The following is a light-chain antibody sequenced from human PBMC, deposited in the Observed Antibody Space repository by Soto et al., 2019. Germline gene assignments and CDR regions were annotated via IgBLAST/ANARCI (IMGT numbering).Light chain of an antibody. CDR2: AAF. CDR1: QSITSY. V-gene: IGKV1-39*01. CDR3: QQTYSTPRT. Sequence: DIQMTQSPSSLSASIGDRATITCRASQSITSYLNWYQQKPGKAPKLLIYAAFILQSGVPSRFGGSGSGTDFTLTISSLQAEDFATYYCQQTYSTPRTYGQGTKGEIK. J-gene: IGKJ1*01.